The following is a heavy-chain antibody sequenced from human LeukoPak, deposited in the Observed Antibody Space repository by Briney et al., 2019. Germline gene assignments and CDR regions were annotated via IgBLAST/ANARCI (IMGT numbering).Heavy chain of an antibody. CDR3: ARDILGGYSYGDEYFQH. D-gene: IGHD5-18*01. CDR1: GYTFTSYG. V-gene: IGHV1-18*01. CDR2: ISAYNGNT. J-gene: IGHJ1*01. Sequence: ASVKVSCKASGYTFTSYGISWVRQAPGQGLEWMGWISAYNGNTNYAQKFQGRVTMTRDTPISTAYMELSRLRSDNTAVYYCARDILGGYSYGDEYFQHWGQGTLVTVSS.